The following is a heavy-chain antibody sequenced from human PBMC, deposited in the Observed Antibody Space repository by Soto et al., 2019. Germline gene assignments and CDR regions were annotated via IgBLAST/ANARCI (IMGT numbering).Heavy chain of an antibody. D-gene: IGHD6-19*01. CDR1: GGSISSGDYY. J-gene: IGHJ4*02. CDR2: IYYSGST. Sequence: PSETLSLTCTVSGGSISSGDYYWSWIRQPPGKGLEWIGYIYYSGSTYYNPSLKSRVTISVDTSKNQFSLKLSSVTAADTAVYYCARDLSVAGRLYFDYWGQGTLVTVSS. CDR3: ARDLSVAGRLYFDY. V-gene: IGHV4-30-4*01.